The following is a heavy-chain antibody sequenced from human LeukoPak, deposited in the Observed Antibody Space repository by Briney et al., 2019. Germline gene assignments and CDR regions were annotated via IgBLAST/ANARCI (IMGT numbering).Heavy chain of an antibody. J-gene: IGHJ4*02. D-gene: IGHD2-21*02. Sequence: SETLSLTCTVSGGSISSYYWSWIRQPPGKGLEWIGYIYYSGSTKYNPSLKSRVTISVDTSKNQFSLKLSSVTAADTAVYYCAREAYCGGDCYSGFDYWGQGTLVTVSS. CDR3: AREAYCGGDCYSGFDY. CDR1: GGSISSYY. CDR2: IYYSGST. V-gene: IGHV4-59*01.